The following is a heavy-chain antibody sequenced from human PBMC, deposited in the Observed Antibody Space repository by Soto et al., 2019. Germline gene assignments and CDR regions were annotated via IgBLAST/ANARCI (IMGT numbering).Heavy chain of an antibody. D-gene: IGHD5-12*01. CDR1: GFTFSSYA. CDR2: ISYDGSNK. Sequence: GGSLRLSCAASGFTFSSYAMHWVRQAPGKGLEWVAVISYDGSNKYYADSVKGRFTISRDNSKNTLYLQMNSLRAEDTAVYYCARWLRLSNYGMDVWGQGTTVTVSS. CDR3: ARWLRLSNYGMDV. J-gene: IGHJ6*02. V-gene: IGHV3-30-3*01.